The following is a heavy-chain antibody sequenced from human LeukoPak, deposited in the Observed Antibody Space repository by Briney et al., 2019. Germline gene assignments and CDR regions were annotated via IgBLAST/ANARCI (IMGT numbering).Heavy chain of an antibody. CDR3: ARDSSSWGDYYYGMDG. CDR2: INPDSGGT. V-gene: IGHV1-2*02. J-gene: IGHJ6*02. Sequence: ASVKVSCKPSGYTFTGYYMKCVRQAPRQGLEWMGWINPDSGGTNYAQKFQGRVTLTRDTSISTAYMELSRLTSDDTAVYYCARDSSSWGDYYYGMDGWSQGTTVTVYS. CDR1: GYTFTGYY. D-gene: IGHD6-13*01.